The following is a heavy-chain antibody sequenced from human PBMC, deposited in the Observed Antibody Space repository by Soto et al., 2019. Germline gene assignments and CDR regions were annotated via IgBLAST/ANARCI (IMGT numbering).Heavy chain of an antibody. CDR1: GFTFSNYG. CDR3: DINPSLIVVDWFDL. J-gene: IGHJ5*02. D-gene: IGHD2-15*01. V-gene: IGHV3-23*01. Sequence: EVQLLESGGGLVQPGGSLRVSCTASGFTFSNYGMSWVRQAPGKGLEWVSSISVSGGGIYYAAYVRGRFTISTDNSKNSLDLQMNPLILGDTTVDLCDINPSLIVVDWFDLWGKGTLVTVTS. CDR2: ISVSGGGI.